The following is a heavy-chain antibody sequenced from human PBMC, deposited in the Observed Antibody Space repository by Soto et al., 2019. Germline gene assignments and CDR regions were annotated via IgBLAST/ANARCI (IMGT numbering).Heavy chain of an antibody. V-gene: IGHV1-69*13. D-gene: IGHD3-10*01. CDR3: ARGSAAGLPFDY. J-gene: IGHJ4*02. CDR1: GGTFSSYA. CDR2: IIPIFGTA. Sequence: SVKVSCKASGGTFSSYAISWVRQAPGQGLEWMGGIIPIFGTANYAQKFQGRVTITADESTSTAYMELSSLRSEDTAVYYCARGSAAGLPFDYWGQGTLVTVAS.